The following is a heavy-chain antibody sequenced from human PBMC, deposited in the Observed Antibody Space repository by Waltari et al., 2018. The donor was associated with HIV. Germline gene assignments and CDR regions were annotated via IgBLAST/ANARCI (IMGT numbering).Heavy chain of an antibody. J-gene: IGHJ6*02. CDR3: AKGHYDFWSGSYYYGMDV. Sequence: EVQLLESGGGLVHPGGSLRSSCDASDFTLSIYALSWVPQAPGRGLEWFSAISGRGGTTDYAASVKGRFTISRDNSKNTLYLQMNSLRAEDTAVYYCAKGHYDFWSGSYYYGMDVWGQGTTVTVSS. V-gene: IGHV3-23*01. D-gene: IGHD3-3*01. CDR2: ISGRGGTT. CDR1: DFTLSIYA.